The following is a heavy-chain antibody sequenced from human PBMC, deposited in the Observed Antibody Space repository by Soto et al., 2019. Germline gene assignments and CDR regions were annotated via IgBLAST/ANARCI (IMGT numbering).Heavy chain of an antibody. CDR3: ARQMARGVISYYYYGMDV. Sequence: GESLKISCKGSGYSFTSYWIGWVRQMPGKGLEWMGIIYPGDSDTRYSPSFQGQVTISADRSISTAYLQWSSLKASDTAIYYCARQMARGVISYYYYGMDVWGQGTTVTVSS. V-gene: IGHV5-51*01. D-gene: IGHD3-10*01. CDR2: IYPGDSDT. CDR1: GYSFTSYW. J-gene: IGHJ6*02.